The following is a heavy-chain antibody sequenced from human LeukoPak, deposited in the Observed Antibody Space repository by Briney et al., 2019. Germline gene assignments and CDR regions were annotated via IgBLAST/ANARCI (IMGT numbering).Heavy chain of an antibody. V-gene: IGHV1-18*01. CDR3: ARLRVINGDLDY. CDR1: GYTFISYG. Sequence: GASVKASCKASGYTFISYGISWVRQAPGQGLEWMGWISAYSGTTKYTQELRGRVTMTTETSTSTAYMELGSQRSDDTAVYYCARLRVINGDLDYWGQGTLVTVSS. J-gene: IGHJ4*02. CDR2: ISAYSGTT.